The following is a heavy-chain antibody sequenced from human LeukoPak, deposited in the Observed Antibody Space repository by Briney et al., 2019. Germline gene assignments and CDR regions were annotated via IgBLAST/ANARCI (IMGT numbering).Heavy chain of an antibody. D-gene: IGHD6-13*01. V-gene: IGHV1-46*01. Sequence: GSSVKVSCKASGGTFSSYAISWVRQAPGQGLEWMGIITPSGGSTSYAQNFQGRVTITRDTSTSTVYMELSSLRSEDTAMYYCARGDSSRWARLFDYWGQGTLVTVSS. CDR3: ARGDSSRWARLFDY. CDR2: ITPSGGST. CDR1: GGTFSSYA. J-gene: IGHJ4*02.